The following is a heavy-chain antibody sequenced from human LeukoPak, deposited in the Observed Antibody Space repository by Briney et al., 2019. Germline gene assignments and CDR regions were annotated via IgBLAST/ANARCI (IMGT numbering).Heavy chain of an antibody. D-gene: IGHD3-10*01. J-gene: IGHJ5*02. Sequence: SETLSLTCTVSGGSISSYYWSWIRQPPGKGLEWIGEINHSGSTNYNPSLKSRVTISVDTSKNQFSLKLSSVTAADTAVYYCARRPSVVWFNWFDPWGQGTLVSVSS. CDR1: GGSISSYY. CDR2: INHSGST. V-gene: IGHV4-34*01. CDR3: ARRPSVVWFNWFDP.